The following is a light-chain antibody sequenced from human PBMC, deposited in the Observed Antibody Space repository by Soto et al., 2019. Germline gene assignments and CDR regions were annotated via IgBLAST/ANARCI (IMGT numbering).Light chain of an antibody. V-gene: IGLV1-40*01. CDR3: QSYDSSLSAVV. CDR1: SSNIGAGYD. CDR2: GNN. J-gene: IGLJ2*01. Sequence: QSALTQPPSVSGAPGQRVTISCTGSSSNIGAGYDVQWYQQFPGTAPKLLIYGNNNRPSGVPDRISGSKSGTLASLAITGLQAEDEADYYCQSYDSSLSAVVFGGGTKVTVL.